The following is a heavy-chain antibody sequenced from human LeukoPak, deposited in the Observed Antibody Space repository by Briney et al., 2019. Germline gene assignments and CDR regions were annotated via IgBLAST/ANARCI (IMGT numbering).Heavy chain of an antibody. CDR1: GFSFDNFA. Sequence: GGSLRLSCAASGFSFDNFAMHWVRQAPGKGLEWVAGINWNSASIGYADSARVRFTISRDNAKNSLYLQLNSLRPEGTAFYYCAKTPGYGGDSGPFDYWGQGTLVTVSS. CDR3: AKTPGYGGDSGPFDY. CDR2: INWNSASI. D-gene: IGHD2-21*02. J-gene: IGHJ4*02. V-gene: IGHV3-9*01.